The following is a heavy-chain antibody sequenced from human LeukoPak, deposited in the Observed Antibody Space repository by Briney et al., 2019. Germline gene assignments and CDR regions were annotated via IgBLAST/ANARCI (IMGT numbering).Heavy chain of an antibody. CDR1: GFTVSSNY. CDR2: IYSGGST. CDR3: ARAPYGDYATTFDY. V-gene: IGHV3-53*04. D-gene: IGHD4-17*01. Sequence: SGGPLRLSCAASGFTVSSNYMTWVRQAPGKGLEWVSVIYSGGSTYYADSVKGRFTISRHNSKNTLYLQMNSLRTEDTAVYYCARAPYGDYATTFDYWGQGTLVIVSS. J-gene: IGHJ4*02.